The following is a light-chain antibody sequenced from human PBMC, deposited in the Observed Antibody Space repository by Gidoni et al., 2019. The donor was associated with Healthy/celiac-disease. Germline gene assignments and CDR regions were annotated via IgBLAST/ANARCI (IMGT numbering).Light chain of an antibody. CDR3: QQYGSSPGT. CDR2: GAS. CDR1: QSVSSSY. J-gene: IGKJ1*01. V-gene: IGKV3-20*01. Sequence: EIVLTQSPGTLSLSPGERATLSCRASQSVSSSYLAWYQQKPGQAPRLLIYGASNRATGIPDRFSGSGSGTDFTLTISRLEPEDFAVYYCQQYGSSPGTFXQXTKVEIK.